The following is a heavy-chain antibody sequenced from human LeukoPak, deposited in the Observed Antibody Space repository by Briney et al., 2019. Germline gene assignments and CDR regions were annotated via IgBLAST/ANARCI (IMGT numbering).Heavy chain of an antibody. D-gene: IGHD6-19*01. V-gene: IGHV3-21*01. CDR2: ISRSSSDI. CDR1: GFSFSSYS. J-gene: IGHJ3*02. CDR3: ARERSSWYGALDI. Sequence: PGGSLRLSCAASGFSFSSYSMNWVRQAPGKGLEWVSYISRSSSDIDYADSVKGRFTISRDDAKISLYLQMNSLRAEDTAVYYCARERSSWYGALDIWGQGTMVTVSS.